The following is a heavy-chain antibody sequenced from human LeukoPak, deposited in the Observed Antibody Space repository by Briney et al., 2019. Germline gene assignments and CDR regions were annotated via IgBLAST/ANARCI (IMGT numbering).Heavy chain of an antibody. D-gene: IGHD3-10*01. CDR3: ARDRLLWFGYYYYYMDV. CDR1: GFTFSSYS. Sequence: GGSLRLSCAASGFTFSSYSMNWVRQAPGKGLEWVSSISSSSSYIYYADSVKGRFTISRDNAKNSLYLQMNSLRAEDTAVYYCARDRLLWFGYYYYYMDVWGKGTTVTISS. CDR2: ISSSSSYI. J-gene: IGHJ6*03. V-gene: IGHV3-21*01.